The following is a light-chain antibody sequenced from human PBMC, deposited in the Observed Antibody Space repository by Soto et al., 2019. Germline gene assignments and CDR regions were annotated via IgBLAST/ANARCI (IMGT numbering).Light chain of an antibody. CDR2: GAS. CDR1: QSINSRY. CDR3: QQVGSSPGLI. J-gene: IGKJ3*01. Sequence: EIVVTQSPGTLSLSPGERATLSCRASQSINSRYLAWYQQKPGQAPRLLIYGASSRATGIPDRFSGSGSGTDFTLTSSRLEPEDFAVYYCQQVGSSPGLIFGPGTKVDIK. V-gene: IGKV3-20*01.